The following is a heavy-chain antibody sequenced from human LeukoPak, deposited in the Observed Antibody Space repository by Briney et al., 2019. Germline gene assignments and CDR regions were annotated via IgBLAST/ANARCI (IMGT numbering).Heavy chain of an antibody. J-gene: IGHJ3*02. V-gene: IGHV3-72*01. CDR2: TRNKANSYTP. CDR3: ARVTSHVNDRSSWNDGFDI. D-gene: IGHD6-13*01. Sequence: GGSLRLSCAASGFTFSDHYMDWVRQAPGKGREWVGRTRNKANSYTPEYAASVKGRVTISRDDSKNSLYLQMNSLKTEDTAVYYCARVTSHVNDRSSWNDGFDIWGQGTMVTVSS. CDR1: GFTFSDHY.